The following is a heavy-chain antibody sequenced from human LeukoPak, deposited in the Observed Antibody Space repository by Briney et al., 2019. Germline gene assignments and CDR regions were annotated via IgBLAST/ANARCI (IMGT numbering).Heavy chain of an antibody. CDR1: GGSVNRDY. Sequence: PSETLSLTCAVSGGSVNRDYWSWIRQPPGKGLEWIGYIYNSGSTNYSPSLKSRVAISFDTSKNQFSLRLMSVTAADTAVYYCARDFVDNNYVGVSYFDYWGQGALVIVSS. CDR2: IYNSGST. J-gene: IGHJ4*02. D-gene: IGHD4-11*01. V-gene: IGHV4-59*02. CDR3: ARDFVDNNYVGVSYFDY.